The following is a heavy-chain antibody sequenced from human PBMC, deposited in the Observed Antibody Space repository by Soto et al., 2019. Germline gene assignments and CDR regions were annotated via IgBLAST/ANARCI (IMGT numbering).Heavy chain of an antibody. CDR3: ARANLYSSGWLDY. CDR2: IYYSGST. J-gene: IGHJ5*01. Sequence: QVQLQESGPGLVKPSETLSLTCTVSGGSISSYYWSWIRQPPGKGLEWIGYIYYSGSTNYNPSLKSRVTISVDTCKNQFSLQLSSVTAADTAVYYCARANLYSSGWLDYWVHGTLVTVSS. CDR1: GGSISSYY. V-gene: IGHV4-59*01. D-gene: IGHD6-19*01.